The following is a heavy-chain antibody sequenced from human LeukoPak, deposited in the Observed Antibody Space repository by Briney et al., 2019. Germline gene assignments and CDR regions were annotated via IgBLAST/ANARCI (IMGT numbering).Heavy chain of an antibody. CDR2: INPDNGNT. Sequence: ASVKVSCKASGYTFTSYGISWVRQAPGQGLEWMGWINPDNGNTHYTQKFQGRVTLTTDTSTSTANMELRSLRSDDTAVYYCARDDVGSYAKDWGQGTLVTVSS. CDR1: GYTFTSYG. V-gene: IGHV1-18*01. J-gene: IGHJ4*02. D-gene: IGHD3-10*01. CDR3: ARDDVGSYAKD.